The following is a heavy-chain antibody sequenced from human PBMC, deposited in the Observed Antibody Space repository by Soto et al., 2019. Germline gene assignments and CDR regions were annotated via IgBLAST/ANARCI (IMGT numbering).Heavy chain of an antibody. Sequence: QVQLVQSGAEVKKPGASVKVSCTASGYTFTKNFLHWVRQAPGQGLEWMGRLNPHSGSADYVQKFQDRVTMTRDTPTSTAFIELRYLRSEDTAVYYCATYHYDGSGYYYALEDWGQGTLVTVSS. CDR2: LNPHSGSA. V-gene: IGHV1-46*01. CDR1: GYTFTKNF. J-gene: IGHJ4*02. D-gene: IGHD3-22*01. CDR3: ATYHYDGSGYYYALED.